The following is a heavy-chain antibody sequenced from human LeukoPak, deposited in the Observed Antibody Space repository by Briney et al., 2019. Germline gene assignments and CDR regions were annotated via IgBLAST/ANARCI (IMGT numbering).Heavy chain of an antibody. J-gene: IGHJ4*02. CDR3: AKGGFGTVAGAGY. CDR1: GFTFSSYA. V-gene: IGHV3-23*01. Sequence: GGSLRLSCAASGFTFSSYAMSWVRQAPGKGLEWVSAISGSGGSTYYADSVKGRFTISRDNSKNTLYLRMNSLRAEDTAVYYCAKGGFGTVAGAGYWGQGTLVTVSS. CDR2: ISGSGGST. D-gene: IGHD4-23*01.